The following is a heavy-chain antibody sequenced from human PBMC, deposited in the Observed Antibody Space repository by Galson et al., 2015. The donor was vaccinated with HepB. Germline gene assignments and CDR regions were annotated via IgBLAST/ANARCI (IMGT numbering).Heavy chain of an antibody. J-gene: IGHJ6*02. Sequence: SLRLSCAASGFTFSTYAMSWVRQSPGKGLEWVSNIRGSGSSSNYADSVRGRFTISRDNSKNTLFLQMNSLRAEDTAVYFCAKEDTAMGTYGLDVWGQGTTVTVSS. CDR2: IRGSGSSS. V-gene: IGHV3-23*01. D-gene: IGHD5-18*01. CDR3: AKEDTAMGTYGLDV. CDR1: GFTFSTYA.